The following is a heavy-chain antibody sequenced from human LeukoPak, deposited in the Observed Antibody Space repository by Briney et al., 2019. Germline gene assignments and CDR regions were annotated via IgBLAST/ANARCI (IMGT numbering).Heavy chain of an antibody. CDR3: ARDRGYSSFDY. CDR1: AFSFSYYW. D-gene: IGHD4-23*01. V-gene: IGHV3-7*01. J-gene: IGHJ4*02. CDR2: IKEDGSEI. Sequence: GGSLRLSCAASAFSFSYYWMRWVRQAPGKGLEWVANIKEDGSEINYVDSVKGRFTISRDNAKNSLYLQMNSLTVDDTAVYYCARDRGYSSFDYWGQGTLVTVSS.